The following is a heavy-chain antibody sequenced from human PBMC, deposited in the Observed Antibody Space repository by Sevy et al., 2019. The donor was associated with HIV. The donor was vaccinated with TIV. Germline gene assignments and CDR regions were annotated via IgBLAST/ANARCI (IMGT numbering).Heavy chain of an antibody. CDR2: VWHDGSYK. CDR3: ASDKLLPVMVSMVRGSLSYYFDY. D-gene: IGHD3-10*01. Sequence: GGSLRLSCAASGFIFSDYGMHWVRQAPGKGLEWVAVVWHDGSYKYYTDSVKGRFTISRDNSNNMVFLKMNSLRAEDTAVYYCASDKLLPVMVSMVRGSLSYYFDYWGQGTLVTVSS. V-gene: IGHV3-33*01. CDR1: GFIFSDYG. J-gene: IGHJ4*02.